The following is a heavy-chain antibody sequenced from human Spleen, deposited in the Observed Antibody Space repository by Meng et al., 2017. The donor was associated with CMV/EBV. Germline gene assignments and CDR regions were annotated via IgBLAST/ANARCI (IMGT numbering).Heavy chain of an antibody. CDR1: GYTFTSYG. Sequence: ASGYTFTSYGISWVRQAPGQGLEWMGWISAYNGNTNYAQKLQGRVTMTTDTSTSTAYMELRSLRSDDTAVYYCAIPGTTGTTDAFDIWGQGTMVTVSS. D-gene: IGHD1-1*01. V-gene: IGHV1-18*01. CDR2: ISAYNGNT. CDR3: AIPGTTGTTDAFDI. J-gene: IGHJ3*02.